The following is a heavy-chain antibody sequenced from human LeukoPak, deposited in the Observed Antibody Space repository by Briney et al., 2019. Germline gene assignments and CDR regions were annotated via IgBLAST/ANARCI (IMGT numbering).Heavy chain of an antibody. CDR3: ARTPGMVVVKTFYCMDV. D-gene: IGHD3-22*01. Sequence: ASVKVSCKTSGYTFTSDGLSWVRQAPGQGLEWMGWIGTYKGNTNYAQMFQGRVTMTTDTSTSTAYMELKNLRSDDTAVYYCARTPGMVVVKTFYCMDVWGQGTTVTVSS. J-gene: IGHJ6*02. V-gene: IGHV1-18*01. CDR2: IGTYKGNT. CDR1: GYTFTSDG.